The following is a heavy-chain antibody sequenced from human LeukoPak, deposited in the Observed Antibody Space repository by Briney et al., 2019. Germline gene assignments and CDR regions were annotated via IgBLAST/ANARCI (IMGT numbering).Heavy chain of an antibody. Sequence: LPGGSLRLSCAASGFTVSSNYMSWVRQAPGKGLEWVSVIYSGGSTYYADSVKGRFTISRDNSKNTLYLQMNSLRAEDTAVYYCARGNYYYYMDVWGKGTTVTISS. J-gene: IGHJ6*03. CDR3: ARGNYYYYMDV. CDR1: GFTVSSNY. V-gene: IGHV3-53*01. CDR2: IYSGGST.